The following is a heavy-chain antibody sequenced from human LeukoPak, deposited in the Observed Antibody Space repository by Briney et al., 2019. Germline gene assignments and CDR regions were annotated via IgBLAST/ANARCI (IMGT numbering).Heavy chain of an antibody. CDR2: ISSSSSYT. V-gene: IGHV3-11*06. CDR3: ARDLSYYYGSGRGFDY. D-gene: IGHD3-10*01. CDR1: GFTFSDYY. Sequence: GRSLRLSCAASGFTFSDYYMSWIRQAPGKGLEWVSYISSSSSYTNYADSVKGRFTISRDNAKNSLYLQMNSLRAEDTAVYYCARDLSYYYGSGRGFDYWGQGTLVTVSS. J-gene: IGHJ4*02.